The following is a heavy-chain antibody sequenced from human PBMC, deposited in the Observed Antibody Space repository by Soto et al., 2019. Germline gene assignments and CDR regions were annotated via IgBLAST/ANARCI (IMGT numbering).Heavy chain of an antibody. J-gene: IGHJ5*02. CDR1: GYTFTSYA. Sequence: ASVKVSCKASGYTFTSYAMHWVRQAPGQRLEWMGWINAGNGNTKYSQKFQDRVTITRDTSASTAYMELSSLRSEDTAVYYCASGSALGYYDSSGYSWFDPWGQGTLVTVSS. CDR3: ASGSALGYYDSSGYSWFDP. D-gene: IGHD3-22*01. CDR2: INAGNGNT. V-gene: IGHV1-3*01.